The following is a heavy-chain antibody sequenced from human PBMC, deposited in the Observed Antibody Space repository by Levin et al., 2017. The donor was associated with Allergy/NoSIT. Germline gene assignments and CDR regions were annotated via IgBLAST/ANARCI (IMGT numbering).Heavy chain of an antibody. J-gene: IGHJ3*01. CDR3: ARGARNVDIVAGVPGLLVDAFDV. CDR1: GGSFRGYY. CDR2: IDHTGDT. Sequence: TSETLSLTCAVNGGSFRGYYWTWIRQPPGKGLEWIGEIDHTGDTIYNVSLKSRVTLSVYTSKSQFYLRLSSVTAADTAVYSCARGARNVDIVAGVPGLLVDAFDVWGQGTMLTVSS. D-gene: IGHD2-15*01. V-gene: IGHV4-34*01.